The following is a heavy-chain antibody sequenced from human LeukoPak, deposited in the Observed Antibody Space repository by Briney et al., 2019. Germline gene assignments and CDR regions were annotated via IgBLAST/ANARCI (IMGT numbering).Heavy chain of an antibody. V-gene: IGHV3-48*01. Sequence: PGGSLRLSCAASGFTFTTYWMNWVRQAPGKGLEWVSYISSSSSTIYYADSVKGRFTISRDNAKNSLYLQMNSLRAEDTAVYYCARAPGTMIVSDYYFGYWGQGTLVTVSS. D-gene: IGHD3-22*01. CDR1: GFTFTTYW. CDR3: ARAPGTMIVSDYYFGY. J-gene: IGHJ4*02. CDR2: ISSSSSTI.